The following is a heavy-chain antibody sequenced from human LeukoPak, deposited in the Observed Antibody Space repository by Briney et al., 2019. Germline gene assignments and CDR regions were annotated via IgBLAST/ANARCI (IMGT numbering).Heavy chain of an antibody. V-gene: IGHV3-48*04. CDR2: ISSSSTI. CDR1: GFTFSSYS. J-gene: IGHJ2*01. CDR3: AITGAYWYFDL. Sequence: GGSLRLSCAASGFTFSSYSMNWVRQAPGKGLEWVSYISSSSTIYYADSVKGRFTISRDNAKNSLYLQMNSLRAEDTAVYYCAITGAYWYFDLWGRGTLVTVSS. D-gene: IGHD2-8*02.